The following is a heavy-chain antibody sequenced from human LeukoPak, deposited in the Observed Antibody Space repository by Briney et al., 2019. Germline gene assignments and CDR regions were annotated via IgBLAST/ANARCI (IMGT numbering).Heavy chain of an antibody. D-gene: IGHD2-21*02. Sequence: SETLSLTCTVSGGSISRYYWSWIRQPPGKGLEGIGYIYYSGSTNYNPSLKSRVTISVDKSKNQFSLKLSSVTAADTAVYYCARSYCGGDCYSFDYWGQGTLVTVSS. CDR2: IYYSGST. CDR1: GGSISRYY. CDR3: ARSYCGGDCYSFDY. J-gene: IGHJ4*02. V-gene: IGHV4-59*01.